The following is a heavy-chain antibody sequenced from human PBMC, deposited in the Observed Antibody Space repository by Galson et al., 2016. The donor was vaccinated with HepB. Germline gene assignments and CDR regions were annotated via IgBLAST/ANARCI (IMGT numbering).Heavy chain of an antibody. J-gene: IGHJ5*02. CDR3: AGDISPHWMYS. D-gene: IGHD1-1*01. Sequence: ETLSLTCSVSGATRDDYYWSWIRQPPGKGLEWIGHIYYTGSTNYNPSLKSRGTISLDTSNNQFSLRLRSVTSADTAVYYCAGDISPHWMYSWGQGTLVTVSP. V-gene: IGHV4-59*01. CDR2: IYYTGST. CDR1: GATRDDYY.